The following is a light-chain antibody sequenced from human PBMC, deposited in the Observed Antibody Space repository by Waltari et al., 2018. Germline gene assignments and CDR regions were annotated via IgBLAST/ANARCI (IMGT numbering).Light chain of an antibody. CDR2: HAS. Sequence: EIVLTQSPGTLSLSPGERATLSCRASQRIGIYLVWYQQKPGQAPRLLMYHASSRATGIPDRFSGSGSGTDFSLTISRLEPEDFAVYYCQKYESLPATFGQGTKVEIK. V-gene: IGKV3-20*01. CDR1: QRIGIY. CDR3: QKYESLPAT. J-gene: IGKJ1*01.